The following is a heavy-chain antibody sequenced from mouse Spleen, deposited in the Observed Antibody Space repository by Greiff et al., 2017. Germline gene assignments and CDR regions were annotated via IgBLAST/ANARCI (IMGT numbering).Heavy chain of an antibody. Sequence: VQLQQSGAELVRPGASVTLSCKASGYTFTDYEMHWVKQTPVHGLEWIGAIDPETGGTAYNQKFKGKAILTADKSSSTAYMELRSLTSEDSAVYYCTRNWDVDFDYWGQGTTLTVSS. J-gene: IGHJ2*01. CDR1: GYTFTDYE. D-gene: IGHD4-1*01. CDR3: TRNWDVDFDY. V-gene: IGHV1-15*01. CDR2: IDPETGGT.